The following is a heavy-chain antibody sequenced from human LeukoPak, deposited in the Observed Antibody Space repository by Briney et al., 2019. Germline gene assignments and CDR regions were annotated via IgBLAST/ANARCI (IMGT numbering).Heavy chain of an antibody. CDR1: GFTFSSYA. D-gene: IGHD3-22*01. CDR2: ISGSGGST. Sequence: PGGSLRLSCAASGFTFSSYAMSWVRQAPGKGLEWVSAISGSGGSTYYADSVKGRFTISRDNAKNSLYLQMNSLRAEDTAVYYCARLVRDYYDSSGDPGLFDYWGQGTLVTVSS. J-gene: IGHJ4*02. CDR3: ARLVRDYYDSSGDPGLFDY. V-gene: IGHV3-23*01.